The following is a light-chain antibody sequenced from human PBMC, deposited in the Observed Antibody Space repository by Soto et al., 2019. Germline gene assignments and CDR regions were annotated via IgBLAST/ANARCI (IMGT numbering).Light chain of an antibody. V-gene: IGKV1-5*01. Sequence: DIQMTQSPSTLSASVGDRVTITCRASQSISSWLAWYQQKPGKAPKLLIYDASSLESGVPSRFSGSGSGTEFTLTISMLQPDDFATYYCQQYNSYPCTFGQGTKVEIK. J-gene: IGKJ1*01. CDR3: QQYNSYPCT. CDR2: DAS. CDR1: QSISSW.